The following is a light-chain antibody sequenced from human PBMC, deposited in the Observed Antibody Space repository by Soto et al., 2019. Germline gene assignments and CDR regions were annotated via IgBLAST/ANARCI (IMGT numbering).Light chain of an antibody. J-gene: IGKJ1*01. CDR3: QKYNSAPPWT. Sequence: DIQMTQSPSSLCASVGDRVTITCRASQGISNYLAWYQQKPGKVPKLLIYAASTLQSGVPSRFSGSGSGTDFTLTINSLQPEDVATYYCQKYNSAPPWTFGQGTKVDIK. CDR1: QGISNY. CDR2: AAS. V-gene: IGKV1-27*01.